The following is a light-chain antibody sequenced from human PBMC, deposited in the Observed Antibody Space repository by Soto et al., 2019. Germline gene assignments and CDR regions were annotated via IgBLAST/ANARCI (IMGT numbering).Light chain of an antibody. V-gene: IGKV1-39*01. CDR3: QQSYSTPPT. CDR1: QSISSY. J-gene: IGKJ4*01. Sequence: DIQMTQSPSSLSASVGDRVTITCRASQSISSYLNWYQQKPGKAPKLLIYAASSLQSGVPSRFSGXXXXXXFTLXXSSLXPEXXAXYXCQQSYSTPPTFGGGTKVEIK. CDR2: AAS.